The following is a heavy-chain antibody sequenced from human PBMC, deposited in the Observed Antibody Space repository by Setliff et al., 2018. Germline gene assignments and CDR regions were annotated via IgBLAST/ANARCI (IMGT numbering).Heavy chain of an antibody. D-gene: IGHD2-21*01. CDR1: GGTFSSYA. CDR2: IIPLLETV. J-gene: IGHJ3*02. CDR3: ARAGGGHIVVATFDFDI. V-gene: IGHV1-69*06. Sequence: SVKVSCKASGGTFSSYAISWVRQAPGQGLEWMGGIIPLLETVKYAQKFQGRLTITADKSTSTGYMELSSLTSEDTAVYYCARAGGGHIVVATFDFDIWGQGTKVTVSS.